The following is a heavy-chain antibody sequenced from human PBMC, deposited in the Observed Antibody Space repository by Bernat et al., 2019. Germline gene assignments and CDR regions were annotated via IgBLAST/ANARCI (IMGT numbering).Heavy chain of an antibody. V-gene: IGHV3-30-3*01. CDR1: GFTLIPYA. Sequence: QVQLVESGGGVVQPGRSLRLSCAASGFTLIPYALYLVRQAPGKGLEWVAALSHDGSKKYYTDSVKGRFTISRDTSKNTLFLQMNSLRAEDTAVYYCARVPNGIDVWGQGTTVTVSS. CDR3: ARVPNGIDV. CDR2: LSHDGSKK. J-gene: IGHJ6*02.